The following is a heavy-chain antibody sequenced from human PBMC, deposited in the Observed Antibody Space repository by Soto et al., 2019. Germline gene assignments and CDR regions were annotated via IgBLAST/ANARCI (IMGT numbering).Heavy chain of an antibody. V-gene: IGHV4-34*01. CDR1: GGSFSGYY. Sequence: SETLSLTCAVYGGSFSGYYWSWIRQPPGKGLEWIGEINHSGSTNYNPSLKSRVTISVDTSKNQFSLKLSSVTAADTAMYYCARARGYSSSWYKYWGQGTLVTVSS. CDR2: INHSGST. J-gene: IGHJ4*02. D-gene: IGHD6-13*01. CDR3: ARARGYSSSWYKY.